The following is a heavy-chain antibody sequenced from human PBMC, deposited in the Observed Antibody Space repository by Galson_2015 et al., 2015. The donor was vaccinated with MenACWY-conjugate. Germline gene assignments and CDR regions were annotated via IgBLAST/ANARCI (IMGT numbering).Heavy chain of an antibody. Sequence: SLRLSCAASGFTFSIYDMHWVRQATGKGLEWVSGIGTGGDPYYPGSVKGRFTISRENAKNSLYLQMNSLRAGDTAVYYCARSLGRFGYCTNSSSSCSRGSYAMDVWGQGTTVTVSS. CDR1: GFTFSIYD. V-gene: IGHV3-13*05. D-gene: IGHD2-8*01. CDR3: ARSLGRFGYCTNSSSSCSRGSYAMDV. CDR2: IGTGGDP. J-gene: IGHJ6*02.